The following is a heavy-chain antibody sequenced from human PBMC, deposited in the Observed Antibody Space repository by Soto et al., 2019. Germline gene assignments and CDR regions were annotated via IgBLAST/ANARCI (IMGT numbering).Heavy chain of an antibody. Sequence: VSVKASSKASRYAFTGYSMYWARQSHGQGLEWMGWINPNSGGTNYAQTFQGWVTMTRDTSISTAYMELSRLRSDDTAVYYCAQSPHNCTNGVCYLDLWGQGTLVTVSS. CDR1: RYAFTGYS. CDR2: INPNSGGT. CDR3: AQSPHNCTNGVCYLDL. J-gene: IGHJ5*02. V-gene: IGHV1-2*04. D-gene: IGHD2-8*01.